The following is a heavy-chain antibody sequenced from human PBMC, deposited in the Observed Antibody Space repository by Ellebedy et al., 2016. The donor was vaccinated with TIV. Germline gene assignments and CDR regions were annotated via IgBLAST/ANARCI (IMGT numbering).Heavy chain of an antibody. V-gene: IGHV1-69*13. CDR3: GRDNLPEYYDFYYGMDV. D-gene: IGHD1-14*01. CDR1: GGTFSTYS. J-gene: IGHJ6*02. Sequence: ASVKVSCKASGGTFSTYSITWVRQAPGQGLEWMGGIIPIFGTTNYAQEFQGRLTITADESTSTAYMELSSLRSEDTAVYYCGRDNLPEYYDFYYGMDVWGQGTTVTVSS. CDR2: IIPIFGTT.